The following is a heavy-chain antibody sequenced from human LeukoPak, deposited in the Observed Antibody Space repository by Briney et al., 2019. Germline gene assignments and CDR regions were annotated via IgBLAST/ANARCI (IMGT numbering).Heavy chain of an antibody. CDR1: GYTFTTYD. V-gene: IGHV1-8*01. CDR3: ARAIMGAGYYDSSGYYGLDY. Sequence: ASVKVSCKASGYTFTTYDINWVRQATGQGLEWMGWMNPNSGNTGYAQSFQGRVTMTRNTHISTAYMELSSLRSEDTAVYYCARAIMGAGYYDSSGYYGLDYWGQGTLVTVSS. CDR2: MNPNSGNT. J-gene: IGHJ4*02. D-gene: IGHD3-22*01.